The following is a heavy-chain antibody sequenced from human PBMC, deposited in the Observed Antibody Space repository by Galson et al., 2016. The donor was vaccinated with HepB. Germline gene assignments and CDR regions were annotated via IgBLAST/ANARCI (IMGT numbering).Heavy chain of an antibody. Sequence: SVKVSCKASGYTFTDYYIHWVRQAPGQGLEWMGWFNPRSGGSHCADNFQGWVTMASDTSINTAYMELNRLKSHDTAVYFCARGGTPSLDYFDYWGQGTLVTVSS. D-gene: IGHD2-15*01. V-gene: IGHV1-2*04. J-gene: IGHJ4*02. CDR2: FNPRSGGS. CDR1: GYTFTDYY. CDR3: ARGGTPSLDYFDY.